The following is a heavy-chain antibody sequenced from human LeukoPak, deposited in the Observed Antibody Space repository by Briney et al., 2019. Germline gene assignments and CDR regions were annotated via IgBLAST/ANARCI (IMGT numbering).Heavy chain of an antibody. Sequence: ASVKVSCKASGYTFTSYGISWVRQAPGQGLEWIGWISAYDGNTHYAQKLQGRVTMTTDTTTNTAYMDLRSLRSDDTAVYYCARDPPRGNTWYGFDYWGQGTLVTVSS. D-gene: IGHD6-13*01. J-gene: IGHJ4*02. CDR3: ARDPPRGNTWYGFDY. V-gene: IGHV1-18*01. CDR1: GYTFTSYG. CDR2: ISAYDGNT.